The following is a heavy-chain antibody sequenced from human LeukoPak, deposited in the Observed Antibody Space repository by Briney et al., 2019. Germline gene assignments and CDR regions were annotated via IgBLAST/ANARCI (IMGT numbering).Heavy chain of an antibody. D-gene: IGHD5-18*01. CDR3: ARRGLRGIQLWDTFDY. CDR2: TYYRSKWYN. V-gene: IGHV6-1*01. CDR1: GDSVSGNSAA. Sequence: SQTLSLTCAISGDSVSGNSAAWNWIRQSPSRGLEWLGRTYYRSKWYNDYAVSVKSRITINPDTSKNQFSLQLNSVTAADTAVYYCARRGLRGIQLWDTFDYWGQGTLVTVSS. J-gene: IGHJ4*02.